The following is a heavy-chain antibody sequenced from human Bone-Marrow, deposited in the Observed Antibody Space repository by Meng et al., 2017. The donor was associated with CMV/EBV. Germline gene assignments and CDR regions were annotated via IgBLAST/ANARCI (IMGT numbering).Heavy chain of an antibody. V-gene: IGHV3-23*01. CDR1: GFTFSRYA. D-gene: IGHD1-26*01. J-gene: IGHJ4*02. Sequence: GESLKISCSASGFTFSRYAMSWVRQAPGKGLEWVSAISGSGGSTYYADSVKGRFTISRDNSKNTLYLQMNSLRAEDTAVYYCAKGSSGSPGTDYWGQGTLVTVSS. CDR3: AKGSSGSPGTDY. CDR2: ISGSGGST.